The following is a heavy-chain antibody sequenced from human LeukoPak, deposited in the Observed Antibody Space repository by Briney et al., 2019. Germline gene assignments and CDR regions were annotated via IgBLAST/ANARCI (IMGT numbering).Heavy chain of an antibody. CDR1: GFTFSTFA. J-gene: IGHJ5*02. V-gene: IGHV3-30-3*01. Sequence: PGRSLRLSCAASGFTFSTFAMHWVRQAPGKGLEWVALISYDGSNKYYADSVKGRFTISRDNSKNTLYLHLNSLRAEDTAVYYCARSDWFDPWGQGTLVTVSS. CDR3: ARSDWFDP. D-gene: IGHD2-21*01. CDR2: ISYDGSNK.